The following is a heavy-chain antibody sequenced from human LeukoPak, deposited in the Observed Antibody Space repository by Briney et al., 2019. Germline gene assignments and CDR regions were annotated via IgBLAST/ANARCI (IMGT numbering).Heavy chain of an antibody. J-gene: IGHJ4*02. CDR1: GFTFSSYS. CDR3: ARAEGLAARDY. D-gene: IGHD6-6*01. CDR2: ISSSSSYI. V-gene: IGHV3-21*01. Sequence: GGSLRLSCAASGFTFSSYSMNWVRQAPGKGLEWGSSISSSSSYIYYADSVKGRFTVSRDNAKNSLYLQMNSLRAEDTAVYYCARAEGLAARDYWGQGTLVTVSS.